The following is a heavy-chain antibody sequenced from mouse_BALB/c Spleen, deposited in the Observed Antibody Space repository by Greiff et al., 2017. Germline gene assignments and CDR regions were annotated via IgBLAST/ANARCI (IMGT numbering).Heavy chain of an antibody. CDR3: ARWGTTVVEEFAY. CDR1: GFNIKDYY. V-gene: IGHV14-1*02. Sequence: EVQLQQSGAELVRPGALVKLSCKASGFNIKDYYMHWVKQRPEQGLEWIGWIDPENGNTIYDPKFQGKASITADTSSNTAYLQLSSLTSEDTAVYYCARWGTTVVEEFAYWGQGTLVTVSA. J-gene: IGHJ3*01. CDR2: IDPENGNT. D-gene: IGHD1-1*01.